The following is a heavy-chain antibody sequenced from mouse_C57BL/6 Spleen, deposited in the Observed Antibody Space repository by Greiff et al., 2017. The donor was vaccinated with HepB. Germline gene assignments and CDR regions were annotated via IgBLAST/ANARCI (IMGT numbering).Heavy chain of an antibody. D-gene: IGHD2-5*01. CDR2: IWSDGST. Sequence: VQRVESGPGLVAPSQSLSITCTVSGFSLTSYGVHWVRQPPGKGLEWLVVIWSDGSTTYNSALKSRLSISKDNSKSQVFIKMNSLQTDDTAMYYCARQGSNYEDYAMDYWGQGTSVTVSS. V-gene: IGHV2-6-1*01. J-gene: IGHJ4*01. CDR3: ARQGSNYEDYAMDY. CDR1: GFSLTSYG.